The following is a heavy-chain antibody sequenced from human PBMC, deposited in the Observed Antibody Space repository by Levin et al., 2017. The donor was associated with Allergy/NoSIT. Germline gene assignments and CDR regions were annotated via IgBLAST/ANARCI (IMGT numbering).Heavy chain of an antibody. V-gene: IGHV3-23*01. CDR2: ISGGSTTT. J-gene: IGHJ4*02. Sequence: QAGGSLRLSCTASGFTFSDYAMSWVRQAPGKGLEWVSGISGGSTTTQYADSVKGRFTISRDNSKNTLFLQMNSLRADDTALYYCAKKRGGWGTGRLAADYWGQGTLVTVSS. CDR1: GFTFSDYA. CDR3: AKKRGGWGTGRLAADY. D-gene: IGHD3-16*01.